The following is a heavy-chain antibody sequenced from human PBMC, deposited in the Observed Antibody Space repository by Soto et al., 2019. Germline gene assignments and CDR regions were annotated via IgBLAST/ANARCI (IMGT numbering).Heavy chain of an antibody. V-gene: IGHV4-31*03. Sequence: QVQLQESGPGLVKPSQTLSLTCTVSGASVNSGGFYWSWIRQLPGKGLEWIGYIYFSGSTYYNPSLESRVTISLDTSQNQFSLKLSSMIAADTAVYYCASGNAWEVIFASWGQGTLVTVS. D-gene: IGHD1-26*01. CDR1: GASVNSGGFY. CDR2: IYFSGST. CDR3: ASGNAWEVIFAS. J-gene: IGHJ4*02.